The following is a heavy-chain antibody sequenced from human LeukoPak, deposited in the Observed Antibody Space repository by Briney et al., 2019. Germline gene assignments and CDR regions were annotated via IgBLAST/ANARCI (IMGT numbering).Heavy chain of an antibody. Sequence: GGSLRLSCAASGFTVSSNYMSWVRQAPGKGLEWVSVIYSGGSTYYADSVKGRFTISRHNSKNTLYLQMNSLRAEDTAVYYCARAGVVSNPNSYWYFDLWGRGTLVTVSS. CDR2: IYSGGST. V-gene: IGHV3-53*04. CDR1: GFTVSSNY. D-gene: IGHD3-3*01. CDR3: ARAGVVSNPNSYWYFDL. J-gene: IGHJ2*01.